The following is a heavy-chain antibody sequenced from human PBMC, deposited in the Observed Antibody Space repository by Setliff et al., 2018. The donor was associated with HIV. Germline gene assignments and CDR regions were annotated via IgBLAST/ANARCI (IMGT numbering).Heavy chain of an antibody. CDR2: IKQDGSEK. CDR3: AKELITMGRGANYGMDV. CDR1: GFTFSRYW. J-gene: IGHJ6*02. D-gene: IGHD3-10*01. Sequence: PGGSLRLSCTASGFTFSRYWMSWVRQAPGKGLEWVANIKQDGSEKYYVDSVKGRFTISRDNAKNSLSLQMNSLRAEDTAVYYCAKELITMGRGANYGMDVWGQGTTVTAP. V-gene: IGHV3-7*01.